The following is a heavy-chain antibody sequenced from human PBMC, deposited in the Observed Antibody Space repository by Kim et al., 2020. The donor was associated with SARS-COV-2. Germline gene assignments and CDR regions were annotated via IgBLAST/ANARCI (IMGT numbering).Heavy chain of an antibody. CDR2: ISSSSSYI. J-gene: IGHJ6*02. Sequence: GGSLRLSCAASGFTFSSYSMNWVRQAPGKGLEWVSSISSSSSYIYYADSVKGRFTISRDNAKNSLYLQMNSLRAEDTAVYYCARGTSPLEMATIKVWAEWVYYYYGMDVWGQGTTVTVSS. CDR3: ARGTSPLEMATIKVWAEWVYYYYGMDV. D-gene: IGHD5-12*01. V-gene: IGHV3-21*01. CDR1: GFTFSSYS.